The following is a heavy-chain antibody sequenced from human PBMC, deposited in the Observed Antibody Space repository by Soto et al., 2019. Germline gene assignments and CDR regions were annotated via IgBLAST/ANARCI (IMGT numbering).Heavy chain of an antibody. Sequence: ESGGGLVQPGRSLRLSCAASGFTFDDYAMHWVRQAPGKGLEWVSGISWNSGSIGYADSVKGRFTISRDNAKNSLYLQMNSLRAEDTAVYYCAKDRRRSSSGWTGRGYYYYYYMDVWGKGTTVTVSS. CDR1: GFTFDDYA. CDR2: ISWNSGSI. D-gene: IGHD6-19*01. V-gene: IGHV3-9*01. J-gene: IGHJ6*03. CDR3: AKDRRRSSSGWTGRGYYYYYYMDV.